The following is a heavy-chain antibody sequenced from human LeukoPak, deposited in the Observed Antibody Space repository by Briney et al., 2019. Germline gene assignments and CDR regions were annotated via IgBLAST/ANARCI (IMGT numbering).Heavy chain of an antibody. CDR2: ISGPGTST. CDR3: AKPGGPGIAARGAFDI. V-gene: IGHV3-23*01. D-gene: IGHD6-25*01. Sequence: GGSLRLSCAASGFTFSSYAMSWVRQAPGKGLEWVSGISGPGTSTYYADSVKGRFTISRDNSKNTLYLQMNSLRVEDTAVYYCAKPGGPGIAARGAFDIWGQGTMVTVSS. J-gene: IGHJ3*02. CDR1: GFTFSSYA.